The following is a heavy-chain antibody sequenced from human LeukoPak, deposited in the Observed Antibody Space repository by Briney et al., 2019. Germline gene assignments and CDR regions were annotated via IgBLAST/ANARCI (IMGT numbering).Heavy chain of an antibody. CDR1: GFAFSGSA. CDR3: TLGGGDYGTQGL. CDR2: IRSNSDNYAT. D-gene: IGHD4-17*01. Sequence: GGSLRLSCAASGFAFSGSAVHWVRQASGKGLEWLGRIRSNSDNYATAYAASVKGRFTISRDDSKNTAYLQMNSLKTEDTAVYYCTLGGGDYGTQGLWGQGTLVTVSS. J-gene: IGHJ4*02. V-gene: IGHV3-73*01.